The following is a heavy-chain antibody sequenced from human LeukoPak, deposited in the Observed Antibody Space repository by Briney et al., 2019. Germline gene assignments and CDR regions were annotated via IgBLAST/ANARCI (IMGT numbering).Heavy chain of an antibody. J-gene: IGHJ4*02. CDR2: IYYSGST. D-gene: IGHD2-15*01. Sequence: PSETLSLTCTVSGGSISSYYWSWIRQPPGKGLEWIGYIYYSGSTNYNPSLKSRVTISVDTSKNQFSLKLSSVTAADTAVYYCARAHCSGGSCYSGFDYWGQGTLVTVSS. CDR3: ARAHCSGGSCYSGFDY. CDR1: GGSISSYY. V-gene: IGHV4-59*08.